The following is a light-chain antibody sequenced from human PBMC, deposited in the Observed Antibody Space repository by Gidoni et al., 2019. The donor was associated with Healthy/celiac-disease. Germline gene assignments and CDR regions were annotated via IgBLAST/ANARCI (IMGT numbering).Light chain of an antibody. CDR1: QSVSSN. V-gene: IGKV3-15*01. J-gene: IGKJ1*01. CDR3: QQYNNWPLWT. Sequence: EIVMPQTPATLSVSPGERATLSCRASQSVSSNLAWYQQKPGQAPRLLIYGASTRATGIPARFSGRGSGTEFTLTISSLQSEDFAVYYCQQYNNWPLWTFGQGTKVEIK. CDR2: GAS.